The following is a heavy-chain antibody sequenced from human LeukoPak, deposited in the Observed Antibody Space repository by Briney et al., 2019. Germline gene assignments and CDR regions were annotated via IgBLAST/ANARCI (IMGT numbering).Heavy chain of an antibody. J-gene: IGHJ4*02. Sequence: ASVKVSCKASGYTFTSYDINWVRQATGQGLEWMGWMNPNSGNTGYAQKFQGRVTITRNTSISTAYMELSSLRSEDTAVYYCAGGRGRGSYSRYWGQGTLVTVSS. CDR2: MNPNSGNT. V-gene: IGHV1-8*03. D-gene: IGHD1-26*01. CDR3: AGGRGRGSYSRY. CDR1: GYTFTSYD.